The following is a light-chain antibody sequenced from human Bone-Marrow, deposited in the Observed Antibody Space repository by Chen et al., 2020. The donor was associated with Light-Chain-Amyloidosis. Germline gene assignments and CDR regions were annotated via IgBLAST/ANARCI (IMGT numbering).Light chain of an antibody. V-gene: IGKV3-20*01. CDR1: QSVSSNY. CDR3: QQYGSSPDT. CDR2: GAS. J-gene: IGKJ3*01. Sequence: EIVLTQSPGTLSLSPGERATLSCRASQSVSSNYLAWYQQKPGQAPRLLIYGASSRATGIPDRFSDSGSGTDFTLTISRLEPEDFAVYYCQQYGSSPDTFGPGTKVDIK.